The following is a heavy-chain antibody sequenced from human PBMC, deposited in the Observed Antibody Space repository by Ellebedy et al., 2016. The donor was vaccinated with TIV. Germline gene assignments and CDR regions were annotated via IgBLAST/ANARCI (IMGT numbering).Heavy chain of an antibody. D-gene: IGHD6-19*01. Sequence: GESLKISCAASGLTFTDYWMNWFSQAPGKGLELLANIKQDGSEQNYVGSVKGRFTIARDNAKNSLSLQMNTLKTEDTAVYYCAGGRGWLVDYWGQGIMVTVSS. CDR1: GLTFTDYW. CDR2: IKQDGSEQ. J-gene: IGHJ4*02. CDR3: AGGRGWLVDY. V-gene: IGHV3-7*01.